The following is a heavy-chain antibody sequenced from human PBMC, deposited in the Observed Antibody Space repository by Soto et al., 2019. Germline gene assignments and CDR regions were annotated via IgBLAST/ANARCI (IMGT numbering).Heavy chain of an antibody. CDR1: GYIFTSYW. D-gene: IGHD4-17*01. Sequence: GESLKISCNGSGYIFTSYWIGWVRQMPGKGLEWMGIIYPGDSDTRYSPSFQGQVTISADKSISTAYLQWSSLKASDTAMYYCATADYGGKAPMGCWGQGTLVTVSS. CDR2: IYPGDSDT. J-gene: IGHJ4*02. V-gene: IGHV5-51*01. CDR3: ATADYGGKAPMGC.